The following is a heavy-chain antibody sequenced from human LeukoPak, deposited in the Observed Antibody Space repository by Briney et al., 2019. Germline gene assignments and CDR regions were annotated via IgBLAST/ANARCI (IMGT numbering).Heavy chain of an antibody. CDR3: ARVTYYYGSGSYYSDY. CDR1: GGSISSGSYY. Sequence: SETLSLTCTVSGGSISSGSYYWSWIRQPAGKGLEWIGRIYTSGSTNYNPSLKGRVTISVDTSKNQFSLKLSSVTAADTAVYYCARVTYYYGSGSYYSDYWGQGTLVTVSS. J-gene: IGHJ4*02. V-gene: IGHV4-61*02. CDR2: IYTSGST. D-gene: IGHD3-10*01.